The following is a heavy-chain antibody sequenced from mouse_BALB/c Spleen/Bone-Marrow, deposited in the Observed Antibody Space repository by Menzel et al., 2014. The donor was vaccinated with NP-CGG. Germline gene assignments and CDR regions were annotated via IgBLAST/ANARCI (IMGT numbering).Heavy chain of an antibody. Sequence: EVQVVESGPGLVKPSQSLSLTCTVTGYSITSDYACYWLRQSPGNKLEWMGSISYSGGTYYNPTLKSRFSITRDTSRKQFFMQLNSVTAEDTASYYCTRKFCYFDYWGHGTTLTVSS. V-gene: IGHV3-2*02. CDR2: ISYSGGT. CDR3: TRKFCYFDY. J-gene: IGHJ2*01. CDR1: GYSITSDYA.